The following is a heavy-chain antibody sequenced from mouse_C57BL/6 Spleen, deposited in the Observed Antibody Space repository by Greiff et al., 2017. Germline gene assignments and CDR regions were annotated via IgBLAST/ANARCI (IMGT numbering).Heavy chain of an antibody. CDR3: ARSDRGLAWFAY. CDR1: GYTFTSYT. V-gene: IGHV1-4*01. Sequence: VKLQESGAELARPGASVKMSCKASGYTFTSYTMHWVKQRPGQGLEWIGYINPSSGYTKYNQKFKDKATLTADKSSSTAYMQLSSLTSEDSAVYYGARSDRGLAWFAYWGQGTLVTVSA. D-gene: IGHD3-1*01. J-gene: IGHJ3*01. CDR2: INPSSGYT.